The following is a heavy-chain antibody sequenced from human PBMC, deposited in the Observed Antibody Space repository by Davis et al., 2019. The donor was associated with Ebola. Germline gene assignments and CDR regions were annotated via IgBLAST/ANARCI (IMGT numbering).Heavy chain of an antibody. CDR3: AKDRYGLFDY. Sequence: PGGSLRLSCSASGFTFSSYAMHWVRQAPGKGLEYVSAISSNGGSTYYADSVKGRFTISRDNSKNTLYLQMNSLRAEDTAVYYCAKDRYGLFDYWGQGTLVTVSS. D-gene: IGHD3-16*02. V-gene: IGHV3-64*04. J-gene: IGHJ4*02. CDR2: ISSNGGST. CDR1: GFTFSSYA.